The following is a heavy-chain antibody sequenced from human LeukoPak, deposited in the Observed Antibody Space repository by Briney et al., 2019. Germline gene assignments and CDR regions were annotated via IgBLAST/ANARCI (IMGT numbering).Heavy chain of an antibody. Sequence: SETLSLTCAVSGGSISSGGYSWSWIRQPPGKGLEWIGYIYHSGSTCYNPSLKSRVTISVDRSKNQFSLKLSSVTAADTAVYYCARGLYYYDSSGEPLLDYWGQGTLVTVSS. V-gene: IGHV4-30-2*01. CDR2: IYHSGST. J-gene: IGHJ4*02. D-gene: IGHD3-22*01. CDR1: GGSISSGGYS. CDR3: ARGLYYYDSSGEPLLDY.